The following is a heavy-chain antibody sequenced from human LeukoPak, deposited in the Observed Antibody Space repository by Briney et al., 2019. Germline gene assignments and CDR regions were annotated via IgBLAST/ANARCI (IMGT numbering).Heavy chain of an antibody. V-gene: IGHV1-69*04. CDR2: IIPIVGIA. D-gene: IGHD1-26*01. J-gene: IGHJ5*02. Sequence: SVKVSCKASGGSFSSYAISWVRQAPGQGLEWMGRIIPIVGIANYAQKFQGRVTITADKSTSTAYMELSSLRSEDTAVYYCARDPSKPRLGNNWFDPWGQGTLVTVSS. CDR3: ARDPSKPRLGNNWFDP. CDR1: GGSFSSYA.